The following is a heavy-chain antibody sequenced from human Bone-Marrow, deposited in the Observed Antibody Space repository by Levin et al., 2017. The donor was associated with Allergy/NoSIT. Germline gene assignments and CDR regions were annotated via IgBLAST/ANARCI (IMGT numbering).Heavy chain of an antibody. CDR1: GFTFVDYA. V-gene: IGHV3-9*01. J-gene: IGHJ6*02. Sequence: GGSLRLSCAASGFTFVDYAMHWVRQAPGKGLEWVPGISWNSGSIGYADSVKGRFTISRDNAKNSLYLQMNSLRAEDTALYYCAKEKYSSSSGGGMDVWGQGTTVTVSS. D-gene: IGHD6-6*01. CDR3: AKEKYSSSSGGGMDV. CDR2: ISWNSGSI.